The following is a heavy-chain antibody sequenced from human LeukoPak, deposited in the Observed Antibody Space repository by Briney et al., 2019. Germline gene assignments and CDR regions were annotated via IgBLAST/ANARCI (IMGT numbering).Heavy chain of an antibody. CDR1: GYTFTGYD. V-gene: IGHV1-18*01. J-gene: IGHJ4*02. D-gene: IGHD3-22*01. CDR2: ISAYNGNT. CDR3: ARDRVLTGSYYYDSSGYYCDY. Sequence: GASVKVSCKTSGYTFTGYDINWVRQAAGQGFEWMGWISAYNGNTNYAQKLQGRVTMTTDTSTSTACMELRSLRSDDTAVYYCARDRVLTGSYYYDSSGYYCDYWGQGTLVTVSS.